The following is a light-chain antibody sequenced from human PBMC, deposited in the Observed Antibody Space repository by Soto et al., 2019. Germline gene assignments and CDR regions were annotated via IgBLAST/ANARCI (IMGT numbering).Light chain of an antibody. CDR1: SSNVGGNY. Sequence: QSVLPQPPSVSAAPGQKVTISCSGSSSNVGGNYVSWYQVLPQTAPKLLIYDNHKRHSGIPDRFSGSKSGTSATLGITDLQTGDEAEYYCGTWDISLDTVVFGGGTKVTVL. CDR3: GTWDISLDTVV. CDR2: DNH. V-gene: IGLV1-51*01. J-gene: IGLJ2*01.